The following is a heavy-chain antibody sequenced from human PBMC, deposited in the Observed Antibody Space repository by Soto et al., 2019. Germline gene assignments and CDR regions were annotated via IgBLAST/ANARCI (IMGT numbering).Heavy chain of an antibody. D-gene: IGHD3-16*01. V-gene: IGHV3-30*01. J-gene: IGHJ5*02. Sequence: GGSLRLSCVASGFTFADYAMHWVRRVPGKGLEWVAVISYSGDRQYYAESVKGRFTISRDNSKKTLYLQMFSLTSEDSAVFYCARTPAAMITDSSNWFDAWGPGTQVTVSS. CDR1: GFTFADYA. CDR3: ARTPAAMITDSSNWFDA. CDR2: ISYSGDRQ.